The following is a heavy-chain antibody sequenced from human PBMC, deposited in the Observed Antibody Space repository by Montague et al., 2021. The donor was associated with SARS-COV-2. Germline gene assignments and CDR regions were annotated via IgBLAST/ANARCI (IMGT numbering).Heavy chain of an antibody. CDR3: ARDLVVTDGISDY. J-gene: IGHJ4*02. Sequence: SLRLSCAASGFTFSYFEMNWVRQAPGKGLEWISYISGAGTTIYYADSVKGRFTISRDNAKNSLYLQMNSLRAKDTAVYYCARDLVVTDGISDYWGQGTLVTVSS. CDR1: GFTFSYFE. CDR2: ISGAGTTI. D-gene: IGHD2-8*02. V-gene: IGHV3-48*03.